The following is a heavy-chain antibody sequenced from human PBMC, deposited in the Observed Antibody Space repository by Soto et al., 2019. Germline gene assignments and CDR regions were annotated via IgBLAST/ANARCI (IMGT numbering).Heavy chain of an antibody. D-gene: IGHD3-3*01. CDR1: GYPVTAYY. V-gene: IGHV1-2*02. J-gene: IGHJ3*02. CDR2: INPATGAA. CDR3: ARGWGVGVAGSAAFDM. Sequence: QLHLVQSGAVVKKPGASVTVSCSASGYPVTAYYMHWVRQAPGRGLEWMGGINPATGAAKYTQTLQGRVNMSRYTATCTVFMELSCLTSGDTACFYWARGWGVGVAGSAAFDMWGQGTFVNVSS.